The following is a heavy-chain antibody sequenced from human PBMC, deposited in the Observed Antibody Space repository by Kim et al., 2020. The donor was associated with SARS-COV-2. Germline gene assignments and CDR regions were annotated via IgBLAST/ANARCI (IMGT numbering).Heavy chain of an antibody. CDR2: INHSGST. CDR1: GGSFSGYY. V-gene: IGHV4-34*01. J-gene: IGHJ3*02. D-gene: IGHD4-17*01. CDR3: ARGPMTTGGLGI. Sequence: SETLSLTCAVYGGSFSGYYWSWIRQPPGKGLEWIGEINHSGSTNYNPSLKSRVTISVDTSKNQFSLKLSSVTAADTAVYYCARGPMTTGGLGIWGQGTMVTVSS.